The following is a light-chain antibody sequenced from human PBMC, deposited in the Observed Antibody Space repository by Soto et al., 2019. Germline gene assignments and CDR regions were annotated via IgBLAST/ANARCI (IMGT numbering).Light chain of an antibody. CDR2: KAS. CDR3: QQYNSYSWT. Sequence: DIQMTQSPSTLSASVGDRVTITCRASQSISSWLAWYQKKPGKAPKLLIHKASSLESGVPSRFSGSGSGTEFTLTISSLQPDDFATYFCQQYNSYSWTFGQGTKVDIK. V-gene: IGKV1-5*03. CDR1: QSISSW. J-gene: IGKJ1*01.